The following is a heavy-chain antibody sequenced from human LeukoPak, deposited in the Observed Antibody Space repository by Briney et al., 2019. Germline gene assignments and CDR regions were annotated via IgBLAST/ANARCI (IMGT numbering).Heavy chain of an antibody. CDR3: ARDLYYGSGSYDHDY. V-gene: IGHV3-48*03. Sequence: GGSLRLSCAASGFTFSSYEMNWVRQAPGKGLEWVSYISSSGSTIYYADSVKGRFTISRDNAKNSLYLQMNSLRAEHTAVYYCARDLYYGSGSYDHDYWGQGTLVTVSS. CDR2: ISSSGSTI. D-gene: IGHD3-10*01. CDR1: GFTFSSYE. J-gene: IGHJ4*02.